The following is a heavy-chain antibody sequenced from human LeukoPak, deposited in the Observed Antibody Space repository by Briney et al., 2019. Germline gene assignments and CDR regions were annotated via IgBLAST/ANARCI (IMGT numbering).Heavy chain of an antibody. Sequence: GGSLRLSCAASGFTFSNYWMHWVRQAPGKGLVWVSRISSDGSSTSYADSVKGRFTISRDNAKNTLYLQMNSLRAEDTAVYYCAKGGIVGTTQPYFDYWGQGTLVTVSS. CDR3: AKGGIVGTTQPYFDY. CDR2: ISSDGSST. V-gene: IGHV3-74*01. J-gene: IGHJ4*02. D-gene: IGHD1-26*01. CDR1: GFTFSNYW.